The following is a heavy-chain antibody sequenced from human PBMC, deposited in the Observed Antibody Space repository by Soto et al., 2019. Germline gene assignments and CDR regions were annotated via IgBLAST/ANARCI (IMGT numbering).Heavy chain of an antibody. J-gene: IGHJ6*02. Sequence: QVQLVQSGPEVKKPGSSVKVSCKATGGTFSSYAVSWVRQAPGQGIEWLGSIIPVFSTPNYAHKFQGRLTIVADRPTATTYMELSSLTSDDTAVYYCEGITTKMADNRVYYYGEDVWVQGTTVTVSS. CDR1: GGTFSSYA. V-gene: IGHV1-69*06. CDR2: IIPVFSTP. D-gene: IGHD1-20*01. CDR3: EGITTKMADNRVYYYGEDV.